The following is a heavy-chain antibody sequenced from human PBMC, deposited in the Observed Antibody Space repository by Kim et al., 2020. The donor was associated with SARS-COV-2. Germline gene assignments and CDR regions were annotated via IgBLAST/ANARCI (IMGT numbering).Heavy chain of an antibody. CDR3: ARERGRLLWFGGVLSSYGM. Sequence: SETLSLTCAVYGGSFSGYYWSWIRQPPGKGLEWIGEINHSGSTNYNPSLKSRVTISVDTSKNQFSLKLSSVTAADTAVYYCARERGRLLWFGGVLSSYGM. V-gene: IGHV4-34*01. D-gene: IGHD3-10*01. CDR2: INHSGST. CDR1: GGSFSGYY. J-gene: IGHJ6*01.